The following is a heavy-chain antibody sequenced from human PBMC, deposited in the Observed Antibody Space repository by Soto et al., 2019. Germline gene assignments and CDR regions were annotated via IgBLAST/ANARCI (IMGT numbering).Heavy chain of an antibody. Sequence: QVQLVEFGGGVVQPGRSLRLSCATSGFSFSTYAMHWVRQAPGKGLEWVAVISYDGSNVHYADSVEGRFTISRDNSKNTLFLQMNSLSAEDTAVYYCAKASWWGAYYYDRSAYVGPDFWGQGAMVTVSS. D-gene: IGHD3-22*01. CDR3: AKASWWGAYYYDRSAYVGPDF. CDR2: ISYDGSNV. CDR1: GFSFSTYA. J-gene: IGHJ3*01. V-gene: IGHV3-30*18.